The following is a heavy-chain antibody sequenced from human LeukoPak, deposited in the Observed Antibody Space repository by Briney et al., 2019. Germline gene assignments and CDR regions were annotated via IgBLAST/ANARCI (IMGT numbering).Heavy chain of an antibody. J-gene: IGHJ3*02. Sequence: GGSLRLSCAASGFNLGRYAMSWVRQAPGKGLEWVSAISGSGGSTYYADSVKGRFTISRDNSKNTLYLQMNSLRAEDTAVYYCAKVSVPKELRFLEWLFVGAFDIWGQGTMVTVSS. D-gene: IGHD3-3*01. CDR2: ISGSGGST. CDR1: GFNLGRYA. V-gene: IGHV3-23*01. CDR3: AKVSVPKELRFLEWLFVGAFDI.